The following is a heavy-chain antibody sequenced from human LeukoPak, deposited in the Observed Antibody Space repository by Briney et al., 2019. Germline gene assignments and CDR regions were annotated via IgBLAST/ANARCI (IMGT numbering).Heavy chain of an antibody. D-gene: IGHD2-2*01. Sequence: ASVKVSCKASGFTFTSSAVQWVRQARGQRLGWIGWIVVGSGNTNYAQKFQERVTITRVMSTSTAYMELSSLRSEDTAVYYCAADGDIVVVPAANGMDYYYMDVWGKGTTVTVSS. CDR2: IVVGSGNT. CDR3: AADGDIVVVPAANGMDYYYMDV. J-gene: IGHJ6*03. CDR1: GFTFTSSA. V-gene: IGHV1-58*01.